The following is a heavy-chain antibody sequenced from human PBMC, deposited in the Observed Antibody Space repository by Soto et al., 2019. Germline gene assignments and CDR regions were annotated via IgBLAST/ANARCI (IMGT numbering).Heavy chain of an antibody. V-gene: IGHV1-69*13. CDR3: ARDPYYYGSGEPYYYGMDV. CDR2: IIPIFGTA. Sequence: ASVKVSCTASGGTFSSYAISWVRQAPGQGLEWMGGIIPIFGTANYAQKFQGRVTITADESTSTAYMELSSLRSEDTAVYYCARDPYYYGSGEPYYYGMDVWGQGTTVTVSS. J-gene: IGHJ6*02. CDR1: GGTFSSYA. D-gene: IGHD3-10*01.